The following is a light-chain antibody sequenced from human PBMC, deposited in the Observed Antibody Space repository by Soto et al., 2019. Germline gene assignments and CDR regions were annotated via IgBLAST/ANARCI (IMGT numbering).Light chain of an antibody. CDR2: EVS. V-gene: IGLV2-14*01. J-gene: IGLJ1*01. CDR1: SSDVGGYDY. CDR3: SSSSISTAYL. Sequence: QSVLTQPASVSGAPGQSITISCTGTSSDVGGYDYVSWYQLHPGKAPKLMVFEVSNRPAGVSYRFSGSKSGKTASLTMSGLQAEDEADSFCSSSSISTAYLFGTGTKVTVL.